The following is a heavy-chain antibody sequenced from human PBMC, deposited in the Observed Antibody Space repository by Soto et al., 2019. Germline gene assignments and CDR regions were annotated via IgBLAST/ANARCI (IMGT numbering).Heavy chain of an antibody. CDR3: VKLTDY. V-gene: IGHV3-64D*06. J-gene: IGHJ4*02. D-gene: IGHD3-9*01. CDR2: ISPTGVNT. CDR1: GFTFSTYD. Sequence: SLRLSCSASGFTFSTYDVHWVRQAPGKGLEFVAGISPTGVNTFYADSVKGRSTISRDNSKNTLYLQMSSLRPDDTAVYYCVKLTDYWGQGALVSDSS.